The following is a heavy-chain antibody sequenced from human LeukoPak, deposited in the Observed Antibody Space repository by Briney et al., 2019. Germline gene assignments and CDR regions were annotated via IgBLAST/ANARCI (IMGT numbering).Heavy chain of an antibody. CDR1: GGSISGYY. CDR2: IYYSGST. CDR3: ARMVPLLGIAADYFDY. V-gene: IGHV4-59*01. D-gene: IGHD6-13*01. Sequence: PSETLSLTCTVSGGSISGYYWSWIRQPPGKGLEWIGYIYYSGSTNYNPSLKSRVTISVDTSKNQFSLKLSSVTAADTAVYYCARMVPLLGIAADYFDYWGQGTLVTVSS. J-gene: IGHJ4*02.